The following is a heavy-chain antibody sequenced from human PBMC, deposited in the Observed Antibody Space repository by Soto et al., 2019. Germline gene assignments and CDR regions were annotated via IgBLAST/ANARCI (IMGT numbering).Heavy chain of an antibody. CDR2: ISSATTTI. CDR3: ARGIAAAGPKLDY. D-gene: IGHD6-13*01. V-gene: IGHV3-48*01. CDR1: GFTFSSYS. J-gene: IGHJ4*02. Sequence: EVQLVESGGGLVQPGGSLRLSCAASGFTFSSYSMNWVRQAPGKGLEWVSYISSATTTIYYADSVKGRFTISRDNGKNSLYLQMNSLRADDTAVYYCARGIAAAGPKLDYWGQGTLVTVSS.